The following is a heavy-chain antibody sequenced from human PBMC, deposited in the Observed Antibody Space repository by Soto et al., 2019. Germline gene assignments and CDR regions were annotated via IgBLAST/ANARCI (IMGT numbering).Heavy chain of an antibody. CDR3: ARGRRSGRNYDYVWGSYRYTPQFDY. J-gene: IGHJ4*02. CDR2: INHSGST. D-gene: IGHD3-16*02. CDR1: GGSFSCYY. V-gene: IGHV4-34*01. Sequence: PSETLSLTCAVYGGSFSCYYWSWIRQPPGKGLEWIGEINHSGSTNYNPSLKSRVTISVDTSKNQFSLKLSSVTAADTAVYYCARGRRSGRNYDYVWGSYRYTPQFDYWGQGTLVTVS.